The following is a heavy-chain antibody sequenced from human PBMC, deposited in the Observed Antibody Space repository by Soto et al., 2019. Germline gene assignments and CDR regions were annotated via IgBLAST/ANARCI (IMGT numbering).Heavy chain of an antibody. J-gene: IGHJ6*02. D-gene: IGHD6-13*01. CDR1: GYIFTNYW. Sequence: GESLKISCQGSGYIFTNYWIGWVRQMPGKGLEWMGIIYPGDSDTRYSPSFQGQVTISADKSISTAYLQWSSLKASDTAMYYCARQGFSKHYFYAADVWGQGTTVTVSS. V-gene: IGHV5-51*01. CDR3: ARQGFSKHYFYAADV. CDR2: IYPGDSDT.